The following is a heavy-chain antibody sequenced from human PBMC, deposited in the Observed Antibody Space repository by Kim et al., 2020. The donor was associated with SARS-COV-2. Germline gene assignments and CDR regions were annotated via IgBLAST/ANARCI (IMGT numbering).Heavy chain of an antibody. CDR3: ARGYYDILTGTPWSWS. Sequence: SETLSLTCTVSAGSISSSSYYWGWIRQPPGMGLEWIGSIYYSGSTYYNPSLKSRVTISVDTSKNQFSLKLSSVTAADTAVYYCARGYYDILTGTPWSWSWGQGTLVTVPS. CDR1: AGSISSSSYY. D-gene: IGHD3-9*01. V-gene: IGHV4-39*07. J-gene: IGHJ5*02. CDR2: IYYSGST.